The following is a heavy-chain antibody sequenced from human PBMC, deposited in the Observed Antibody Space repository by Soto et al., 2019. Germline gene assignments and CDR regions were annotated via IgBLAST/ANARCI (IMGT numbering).Heavy chain of an antibody. Sequence: EVQLLESGGGLVQPGGSLRLSCAASGFTFSTYTMAWVRQAPGRGPEWVSGVGQDGAPYYADSVKGRFTISRGNSRSSVYLEMIALRGEDTAVYYCAKDMRPDGVWDFGHWGQGTLVTVSS. V-gene: IGHV3-23*01. CDR2: VGQDGAP. J-gene: IGHJ4*02. D-gene: IGHD4-17*01. CDR1: GFTFSTYT. CDR3: AKDMRPDGVWDFGH.